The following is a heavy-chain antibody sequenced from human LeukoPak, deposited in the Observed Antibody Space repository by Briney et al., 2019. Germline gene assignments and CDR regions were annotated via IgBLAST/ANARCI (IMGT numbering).Heavy chain of an antibody. CDR1: AFTFSSYG. Sequence: GGSLRLSCAASAFTFSSYGIHWVRQAPGKGLEWVAFVRYDGSNKYYADSVKGRFTISRDNSKNTLYLQMNSLRAEDTAVYYCAKGAGYSYGYEVDYWGQGTLVTVSS. CDR3: AKGAGYSYGYEVDY. D-gene: IGHD5-18*01. J-gene: IGHJ4*02. V-gene: IGHV3-30*02. CDR2: VRYDGSNK.